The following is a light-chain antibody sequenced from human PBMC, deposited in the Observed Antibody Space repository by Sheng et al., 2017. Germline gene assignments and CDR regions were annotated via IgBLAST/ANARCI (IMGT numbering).Light chain of an antibody. CDR2: GAS. Sequence: IQLTQSPSSLSASVGDRVTITCRASQGISRYLAWYQQKQGQAPKLLIYGASTLQSGVPHQISGSGSGTDFTLSITDLQPEDFATYYCQQLNSYPLTFGHGTRLEIK. CDR1: QGISRY. J-gene: IGKJ5*01. V-gene: IGKV1-9*01. CDR3: QQLNSYPLT.